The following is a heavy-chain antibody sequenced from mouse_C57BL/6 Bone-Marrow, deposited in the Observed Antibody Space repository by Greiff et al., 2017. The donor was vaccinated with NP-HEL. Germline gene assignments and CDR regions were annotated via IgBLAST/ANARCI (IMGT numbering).Heavy chain of an antibody. V-gene: IGHV1-52*01. Sequence: VQLQQPGAELVRPGSSVKLSCKASGYTFTSYWMHWVKQRPIQGLEWIGNIDPSDSETHYNQKFKDKATLTVDKSSSTAYMQLSSLTSEDSAVYYCAREGFYDGDYLYAMDYWGQGTSVTVSS. CDR2: IDPSDSET. J-gene: IGHJ4*01. CDR1: GYTFTSYW. D-gene: IGHD2-3*01. CDR3: AREGFYDGDYLYAMDY.